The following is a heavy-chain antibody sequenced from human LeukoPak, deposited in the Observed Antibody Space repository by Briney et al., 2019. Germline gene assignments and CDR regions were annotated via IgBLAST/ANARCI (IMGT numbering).Heavy chain of an antibody. CDR1: GFTFSSYA. CDR3: ADLGYSYGYEDY. D-gene: IGHD5-18*01. J-gene: IGHJ4*02. CDR2: ISYDGSNK. Sequence: QSGGSLRLSCAASGFTFSSYAMHWVRQAPGKGLEWVAVISYDGSNKYYADSVKGRFTISRDNSKNTLYLQMNGLRAEDTAVYYCADLGYSYGYEDYWGQGTLVTVSS. V-gene: IGHV3-30-3*01.